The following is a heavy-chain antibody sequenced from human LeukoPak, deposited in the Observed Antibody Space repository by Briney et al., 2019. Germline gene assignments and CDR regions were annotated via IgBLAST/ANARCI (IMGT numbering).Heavy chain of an antibody. Sequence: SETLSLTCTVSGGSISSYYWSWIRQPPGKGLEWIGYIYYSGSTNYNPSLKSRVTISVDTSKNQFSLKLSSVTAADTAVYYCARYKSTVVTPYYAMDVWGQGTTVTVSS. CDR2: IYYSGST. D-gene: IGHD4-17*01. CDR1: GGSISSYY. J-gene: IGHJ6*02. V-gene: IGHV4-59*08. CDR3: ARYKSTVVTPYYAMDV.